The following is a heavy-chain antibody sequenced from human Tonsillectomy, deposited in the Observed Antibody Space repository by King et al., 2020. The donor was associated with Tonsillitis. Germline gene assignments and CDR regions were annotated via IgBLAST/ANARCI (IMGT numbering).Heavy chain of an antibody. V-gene: IGHV3-30*18. CDR1: GFTFRSYG. Sequence: VQLVESGGGVVQPGRSLRLSCAAAGFTFRSYGMHWVRQAPGKGLEWVAAISDDGSNEYYADSVKGRFTISRDNSKNTLHLQMNSLRVEDTALYYCAKEFPQYDSSGLDFWGQGTLVTVSS. D-gene: IGHD3-22*01. J-gene: IGHJ4*02. CDR2: ISDDGSNE. CDR3: AKEFPQYDSSGLDF.